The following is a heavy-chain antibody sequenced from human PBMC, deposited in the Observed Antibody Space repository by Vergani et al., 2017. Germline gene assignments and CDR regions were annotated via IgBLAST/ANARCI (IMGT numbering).Heavy chain of an antibody. CDR3: ARARANYGDYPPYYYYYMDV. J-gene: IGHJ6*03. Sequence: QVQLVQSGAEVKKPGSSVKVSCKASGGTFSSYAISWVRQAPGLGLEWMGGIIPIFGTANYAQKFQGRVTITADESTSTAYMELSSLRSEDTAVYYCARARANYGDYPPYYYYYMDVWGKGTTVTVSS. D-gene: IGHD4-17*01. V-gene: IGHV1-69*01. CDR1: GGTFSSYA. CDR2: IIPIFGTA.